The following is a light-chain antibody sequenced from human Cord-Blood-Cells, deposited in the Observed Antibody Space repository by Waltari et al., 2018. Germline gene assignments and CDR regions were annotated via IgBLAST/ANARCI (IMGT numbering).Light chain of an antibody. CDR2: GAS. V-gene: IGKV3-15*01. Sequence: EIVMTQSPATLSVSPGERATLSCRASQIVSSNFAWYQQKPGQAPRLLIYGASTRATGXXXRFSXXGSGTEFTLTISSLKSEDFAVYYCQQYNNWPPWTFGQGTKVEIK. CDR1: QIVSSN. CDR3: QQYNNWPPWT. J-gene: IGKJ1*01.